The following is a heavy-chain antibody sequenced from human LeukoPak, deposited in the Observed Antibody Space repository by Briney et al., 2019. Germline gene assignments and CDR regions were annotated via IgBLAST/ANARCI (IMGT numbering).Heavy chain of an antibody. Sequence: GGSLRLSCAASGFTFSNYAMSWVRQTPGKGLEWVSAISGSGVSTYYADSVKGRFTISRDNSRNTLYLQMNSLRAEDTAVYYCARSGLSRFGFWGQGTLVTVSS. CDR1: GFTFSNYA. CDR2: ISGSGVST. V-gene: IGHV3-23*01. CDR3: ARSGLSRFGF. J-gene: IGHJ4*02. D-gene: IGHD2/OR15-2a*01.